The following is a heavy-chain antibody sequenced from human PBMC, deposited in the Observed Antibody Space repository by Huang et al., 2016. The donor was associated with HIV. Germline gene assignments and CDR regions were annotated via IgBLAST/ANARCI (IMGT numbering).Heavy chain of an antibody. CDR3: ATVDYYDTSGPQRGYFDN. V-gene: IGHV1-69*01. D-gene: IGHD3-22*01. J-gene: IGHJ4*02. CDR2: VIPTLGTA. CDR1: GGSFRNFA. Sequence: QVQLVQSGAEVKKPGSSVKVSCKASGGSFRNFAIGWVRQAPGQGREWRGGVIPTLGTANDAQKFQGRVTIIADESTSTAYMELSSLRSEDTAVYYCATVDYYDTSGPQRGYFDNWGQGTLVTVSS.